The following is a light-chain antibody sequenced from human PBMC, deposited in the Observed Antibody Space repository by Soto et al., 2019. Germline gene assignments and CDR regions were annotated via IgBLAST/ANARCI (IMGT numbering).Light chain of an antibody. Sequence: QSVLTQPASVSGAPGQSITSSCTGTSSDVGGYKYVSWYQQHPDKAPKLIIFEVSNRTSGISSRFSGSKSGNTASLTISGLQAEAEADYYCASYTSSSTSVIFGRGTKLTVL. J-gene: IGLJ2*01. CDR3: ASYTSSSTSVI. CDR1: SSDVGGYKY. CDR2: EVS. V-gene: IGLV2-14*01.